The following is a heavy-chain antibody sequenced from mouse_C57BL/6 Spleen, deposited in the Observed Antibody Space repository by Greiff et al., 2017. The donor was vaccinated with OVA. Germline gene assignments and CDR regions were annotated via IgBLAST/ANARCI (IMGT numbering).Heavy chain of an antibody. J-gene: IGHJ2*01. CDR3: ASYGSLDY. Sequence: VQLQQSGPELVKPGASVKISCKASGYTFTDSYMNWVKQSHGKSLEWIGDINPNNGGTSYNQKFKGKATLTVDKSSSTAYMELRSLTSEDSAVYYCASYGSLDYWGQGTTLTVSS. CDR1: GYTFTDSY. CDR2: INPNNGGT. V-gene: IGHV1-26*01. D-gene: IGHD1-1*01.